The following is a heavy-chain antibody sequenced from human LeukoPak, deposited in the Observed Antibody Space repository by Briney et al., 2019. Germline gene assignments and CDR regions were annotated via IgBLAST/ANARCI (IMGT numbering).Heavy chain of an antibody. D-gene: IGHD3-10*01. Sequence: GRSHTPSCAASGLTVTSNYMSWVRHPPGEGLEWHSVIYSGGSTYCADSVQGRFTISIDDAKNTLYLQMNCLSAEDTAVYYCARETEYYGSGSYYIGYWGQGTLVTVSS. CDR3: ARETEYYGSGSYYIGY. CDR2: IYSGGST. J-gene: IGHJ4*02. V-gene: IGHV3-53*01. CDR1: GLTVTSNY.